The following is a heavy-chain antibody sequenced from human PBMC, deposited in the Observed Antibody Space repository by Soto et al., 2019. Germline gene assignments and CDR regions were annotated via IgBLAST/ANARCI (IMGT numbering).Heavy chain of an antibody. V-gene: IGHV3-9*01. CDR1: GFTFDDYA. CDR3: AKDMGRAAAAPGRGAFDI. J-gene: IGHJ3*02. Sequence: PGGSLRLSCAASGFTFDDYAMHWVRQAPGKGLEWVSGISWNSGSIGYADSVKGRFTISRDNAKNSLYLQMNSLRAEDTALYYCAKDMGRAAAAPGRGAFDIWGQGTMVTVSS. D-gene: IGHD6-13*01. CDR2: ISWNSGSI.